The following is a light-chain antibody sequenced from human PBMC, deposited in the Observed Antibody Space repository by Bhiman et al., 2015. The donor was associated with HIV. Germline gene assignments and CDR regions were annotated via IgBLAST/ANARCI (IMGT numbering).Light chain of an antibody. J-gene: IGLJ2*01. CDR3: QVWHSSSDHVV. V-gene: IGLV3-21*04. CDR2: YDS. CDR1: NIGGES. Sequence: SYVLTQPPSVSVAPGETARITCGGNNIGGESVHWYQQKPGQAPVLVIYYDSDRPSGIPERFSGSNSGNTATLTISRVEAGDEADYYCQVWHSSSDHVVFGGGTKLTVL.